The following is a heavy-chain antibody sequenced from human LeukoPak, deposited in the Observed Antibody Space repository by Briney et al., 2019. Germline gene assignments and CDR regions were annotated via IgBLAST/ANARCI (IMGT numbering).Heavy chain of an antibody. CDR3: ARGWDDGSGSYYLDY. Sequence: SETLSLTCAVSGGSISSSNWWSWVRQPPGKGLEWIGEIYHCGNTNYNVSLKTRVTISVDKSKNQFSLKLSSVTAADTAVYYCARGWDDGSGSYYLDYWGQGTLVTVSS. CDR1: GGSISSSNW. J-gene: IGHJ4*02. D-gene: IGHD3-10*01. CDR2: IYHCGNT. V-gene: IGHV4-4*02.